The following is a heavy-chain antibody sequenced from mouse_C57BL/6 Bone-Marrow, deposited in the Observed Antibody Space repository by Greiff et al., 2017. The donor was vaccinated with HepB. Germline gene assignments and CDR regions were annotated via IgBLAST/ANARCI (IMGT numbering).Heavy chain of an antibody. Sequence: QVQLQQPGTELVKPGASVKLSCKASGYTFTSYWMHWVKQRPGQGLEWIGNINPSNGGTNYNEKLKSKATLTVDKSSSTAYMQRSSLTSEDSAVYYCARSPIYYYGSSYAYFDYWGQGTTLTVSS. CDR2: INPSNGGT. V-gene: IGHV1-53*01. CDR3: ARSPIYYYGSSYAYFDY. CDR1: GYTFTSYW. J-gene: IGHJ2*01. D-gene: IGHD1-1*01.